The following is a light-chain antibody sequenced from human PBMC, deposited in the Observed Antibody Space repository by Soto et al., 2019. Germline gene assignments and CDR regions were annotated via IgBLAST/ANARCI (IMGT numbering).Light chain of an antibody. J-gene: IGLJ1*01. V-gene: IGLV1-40*01. CDR3: KSYDSSLSGYV. CDR2: GNS. CDR1: SSNIGAGYD. Sequence: QTVLTQPPSVSGAQGQRVTISCTGSSSNIGAGYDVHWYQQLPGTAPKLLIYGNSNRPSGVPDRFSGSKSGTSASLAIPGLQAEDEADYYCKSYDSSLSGYVYATGTK.